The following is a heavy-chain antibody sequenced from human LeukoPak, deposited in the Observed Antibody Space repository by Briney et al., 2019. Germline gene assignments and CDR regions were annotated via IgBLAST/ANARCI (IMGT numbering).Heavy chain of an antibody. CDR1: GFTFSRYA. D-gene: IGHD2-21*02. J-gene: IGHJ4*02. V-gene: IGHV3-48*04. Sequence: GGSLRLSCAASGFTFSRYAMNWVRQAPGKGLEWVSYISSTSSTIYYADSVKGRFTISRDNAENSLYLQMNSLRAEDTAVYYCAPDCGGDCYSGYWGQGTLVTVSS. CDR3: APDCGGDCYSGY. CDR2: ISSTSSTI.